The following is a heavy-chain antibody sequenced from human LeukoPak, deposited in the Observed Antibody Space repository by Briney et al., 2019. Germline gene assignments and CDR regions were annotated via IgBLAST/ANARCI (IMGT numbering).Heavy chain of an antibody. Sequence: PGGSLRLSCAASGFTFSSYSMHWVRQAPGKGLEWVAVISYDGSIKHYADSVKGRFTISRDNSKNTLYLQMNSLRAEDTAVYHCARHSSGWGPFDYWGQGTLVTVSS. D-gene: IGHD6-19*01. V-gene: IGHV3-30-3*01. J-gene: IGHJ4*02. CDR2: ISYDGSIK. CDR1: GFTFSSYS. CDR3: ARHSSGWGPFDY.